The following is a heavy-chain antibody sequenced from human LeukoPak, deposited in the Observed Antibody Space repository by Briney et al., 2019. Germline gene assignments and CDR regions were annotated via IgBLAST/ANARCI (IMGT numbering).Heavy chain of an antibody. CDR2: MSYDGSNK. Sequence: GRSLRLSCAASGFTFNIYAMHWVRQAPGKGLEWVAVMSYDGSNKYYADSVKGRFTISRDNSKTTLYLQMNNLRAEDTAIYYCAREGQPLSRNSWFDPWGQGALVTVSS. CDR3: AREGQPLSRNSWFDP. CDR1: GFTFNIYA. V-gene: IGHV3-30*04. D-gene: IGHD6-13*01. J-gene: IGHJ5*02.